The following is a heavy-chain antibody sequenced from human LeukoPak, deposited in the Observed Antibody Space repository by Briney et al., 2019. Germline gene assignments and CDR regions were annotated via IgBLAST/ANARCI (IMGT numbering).Heavy chain of an antibody. J-gene: IGHJ4*02. Sequence: GGSLRLSCAASGFTFSSYWMSWVRQAPGKGLEWVANIKQDGSEKYYVDSMKGRFIVSRDNAKNSLYLQMNSLRAEDTAVYYCIAAAGTSLDYWGQGTLVTVSS. CDR2: IKQDGSEK. V-gene: IGHV3-7*01. D-gene: IGHD6-13*01. CDR1: GFTFSSYW. CDR3: IAAAGTSLDY.